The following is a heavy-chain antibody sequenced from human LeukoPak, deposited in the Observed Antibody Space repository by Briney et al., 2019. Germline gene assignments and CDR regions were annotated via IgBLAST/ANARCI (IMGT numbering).Heavy chain of an antibody. D-gene: IGHD6-19*01. CDR2: ISSSSSTV. J-gene: IGHJ3*02. CDR3: ARGHSGWPYDAFDI. CDR1: GFTFSSYS. Sequence: PGGSLRLSCAASGFTFSSYSMNWVRQAPGKGLEWVSYISSSSSTVYYADSVKGRFTISRDNSKNTLYLQMGSLRAEDMAVYYCARGHSGWPYDAFDIWGQGTMVTVSS. V-gene: IGHV3-48*01.